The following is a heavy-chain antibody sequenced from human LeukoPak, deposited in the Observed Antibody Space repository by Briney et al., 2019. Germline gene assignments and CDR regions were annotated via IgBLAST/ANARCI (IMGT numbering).Heavy chain of an antibody. Sequence: GGSLRLSCAASGFTFSSYAMSWVRQAPGKGLEWVSAISGSGGSTYYADSVKGRFTISRDNSKNTVYLQMNSLRAVDTAVYYCAGGGYYYGSGGYFDYWGQGTLVTVSS. J-gene: IGHJ4*02. CDR3: AGGGYYYGSGGYFDY. D-gene: IGHD3-10*01. V-gene: IGHV3-23*01. CDR1: GFTFSSYA. CDR2: ISGSGGST.